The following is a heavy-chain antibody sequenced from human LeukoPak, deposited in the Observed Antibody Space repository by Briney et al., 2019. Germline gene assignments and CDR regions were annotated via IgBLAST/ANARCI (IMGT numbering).Heavy chain of an antibody. D-gene: IGHD6-19*01. CDR1: GFSFNSYW. CDR2: VNTDGRTT. V-gene: IGHV3-74*01. CDR3: ARVSGWSMNQPKFDY. J-gene: IGHJ4*02. Sequence: GGSLRLSCAASGFSFNSYWLHWVRQAPGQGLVWVARVNTDGRTTSYADSVKGRFTISRDIAKNALYLQMNSLTVEDTAVYYCARVSGWSMNQPKFDYWGQGTPVTVSS.